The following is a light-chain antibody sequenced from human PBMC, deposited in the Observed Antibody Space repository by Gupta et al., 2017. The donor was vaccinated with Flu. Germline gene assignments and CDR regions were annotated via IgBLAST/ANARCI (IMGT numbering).Light chain of an antibody. CDR3: QQRRDCPLT. CDR1: LSVRID. V-gene: IGKV3-11*01. CDR2: DAS. J-gene: IGKJ4*01. Sequence: GEGASSSCRTNLSVRIDLAWYQQKPGQVPRLLIYDASNRATGIPDRFSGSWSGTDFALTISNLEPEDFAVYYWQQRRDCPLTFGCGTQVKIK.